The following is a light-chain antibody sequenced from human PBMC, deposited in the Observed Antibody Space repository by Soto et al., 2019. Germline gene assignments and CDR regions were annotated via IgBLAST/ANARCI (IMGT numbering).Light chain of an antibody. Sequence: LSQSPCNLSLSPGERATLSCRASQSVSSSYLAWYQQKPGQAPRLLIYGASSRATGIPDRFSGSGSGTDFTLTISRLEPEDFAVYYCQQYGSSGTFGQGTKVDIK. CDR3: QQYGSSGT. CDR2: GAS. V-gene: IGKV3-20*01. CDR1: QSVSSSY. J-gene: IGKJ1*01.